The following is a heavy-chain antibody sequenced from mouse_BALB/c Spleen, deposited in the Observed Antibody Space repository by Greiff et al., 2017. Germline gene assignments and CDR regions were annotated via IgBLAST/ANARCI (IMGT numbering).Heavy chain of an antibody. J-gene: IGHJ4*01. V-gene: IGHV5-6*01. Sequence: EVMLVESGGDLVKPGGSLKLSCAASGFTFSSYGMSWVRQTPDKRLEWVATISSGGSYTYYPDSVKGRFTISRDNAKNTLYLQMSSLKSEDTAMYYCARDYDRGYAMDYWGQGTSVTVSS. CDR3: ARDYDRGYAMDY. CDR1: GFTFSSYG. CDR2: ISSGGSYT. D-gene: IGHD2-4*01.